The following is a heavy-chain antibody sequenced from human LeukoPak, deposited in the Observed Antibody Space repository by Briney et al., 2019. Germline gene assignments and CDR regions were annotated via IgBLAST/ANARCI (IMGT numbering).Heavy chain of an antibody. CDR3: ARAHPLGGSCSVDY. V-gene: IGHV1-18*01. CDR1: GYTFTSYG. Sequence: GASVKVSCKASGYTFTSYGFSWVRQAPGQGLEWMGWINAYNGNTNYAQKLQGRVTMTTDTSTSTAYMELRSLRFDDTAVYYCARAHPLGGSCSVDYWGQGTLVTVSS. J-gene: IGHJ4*02. D-gene: IGHD2-15*01. CDR2: INAYNGNT.